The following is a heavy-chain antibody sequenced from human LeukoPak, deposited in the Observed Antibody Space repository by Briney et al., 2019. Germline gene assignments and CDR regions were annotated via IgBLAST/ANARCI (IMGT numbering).Heavy chain of an antibody. Sequence: SQTLSLTCTVSGGSISSGGYYWSWIRQHPGKGLEWIGYIYYSGSTYYNPSLKSRVTISVDTSKNQFSLKLSSVTAADTAVYYCARDPVGRYGSASPWGQGTLVTVCS. D-gene: IGHD3-10*01. CDR3: ARDPVGRYGSASP. CDR2: IYYSGST. V-gene: IGHV4-31*03. J-gene: IGHJ4*02. CDR1: GGSISSGGYY.